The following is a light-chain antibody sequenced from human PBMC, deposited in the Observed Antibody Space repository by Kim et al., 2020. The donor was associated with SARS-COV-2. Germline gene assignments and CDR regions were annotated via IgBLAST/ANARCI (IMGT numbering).Light chain of an antibody. CDR3: QQYNNWPPCT. CDR2: CAS. CDR1: QRVSSN. Sequence: SPGESAAPTCWPTQRVSSNLAWCQQQPGQAARLLLYCASTRANGIPARFSGSGSGTEFTLTISSMQSADFVVYYCQQYNNWPPCTFGQGTKVDIK. J-gene: IGKJ1*01. V-gene: IGKV3-15*01.